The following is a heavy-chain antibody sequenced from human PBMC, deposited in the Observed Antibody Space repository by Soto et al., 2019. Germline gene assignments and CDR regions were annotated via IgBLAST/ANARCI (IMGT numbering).Heavy chain of an antibody. J-gene: IGHJ3*02. V-gene: IGHV3-9*01. CDR1: GFTFDDYA. D-gene: IGHD1-1*01. Sequence: EVQLVESGGGLVQPGRSLRLSCAASGFTFDDYAMHWVRQAPGKGLEWASGISCNSGSIGYADSVKGRITISRDNAKNSLYLQMNRLRAEDTALYYCAKDRNNPYNTGGAFDIWGQGTMVTVSS. CDR2: ISCNSGSI. CDR3: AKDRNNPYNTGGAFDI.